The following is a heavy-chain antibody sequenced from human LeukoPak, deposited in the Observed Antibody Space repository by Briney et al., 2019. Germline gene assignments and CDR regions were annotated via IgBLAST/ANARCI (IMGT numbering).Heavy chain of an antibody. CDR2: IDPRDSST. CDR3: ATGSSGRSY. Sequence: GESLRISCQASGYSFSSYWISWIRQVPGKGLEWMGRIDPRDSSTNYSPSFQGHVTISTDKSISAAFLQWSSLRASDTAIYYCATGSSGRSYWGQGALVTVSS. D-gene: IGHD6-19*01. CDR1: GYSFSSYW. J-gene: IGHJ4*02. V-gene: IGHV5-10-1*01.